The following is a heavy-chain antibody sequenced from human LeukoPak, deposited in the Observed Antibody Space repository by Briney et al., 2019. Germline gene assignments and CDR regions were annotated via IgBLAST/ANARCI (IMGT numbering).Heavy chain of an antibody. V-gene: IGHV1-2*02. CDR3: ARSPILYDFWSGYYPYHSWRFDY. CDR1: GYTFTDYY. J-gene: IGHJ4*02. CDR2: INPNSGGT. D-gene: IGHD3-3*01. Sequence: GASVKVSCKASGYTFTDYYMHWVRQAPGQGLEWMGWINPNSGGTNYAQKFQGRVTMTRDTSISTAYMELSRLRSDDTAVYYCARSPILYDFWSGYYPYHSWRFDYWGQGTLVTVSS.